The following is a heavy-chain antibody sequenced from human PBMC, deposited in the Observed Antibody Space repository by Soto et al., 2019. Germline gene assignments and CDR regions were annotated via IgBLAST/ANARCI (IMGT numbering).Heavy chain of an antibody. J-gene: IGHJ5*02. CDR1: GYTFTSYD. V-gene: IGHV1-8*01. CDR2: MNPNSGNT. Sequence: QVQLVQSGAEVKKPGASVKVSCKASGYTFTSYDINWVRQATGQGLEWMGWMNPNSGNTGYAQKFQGRVTMTRNTSISTAYMELSSLRSEDTAVYYWARGQYYDFWSGYRLFDPWGKGTLVTVSS. D-gene: IGHD3-3*01. CDR3: ARGQYYDFWSGYRLFDP.